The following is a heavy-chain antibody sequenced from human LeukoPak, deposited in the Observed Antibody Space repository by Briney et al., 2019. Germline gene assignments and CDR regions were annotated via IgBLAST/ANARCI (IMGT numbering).Heavy chain of an antibody. D-gene: IGHD6-13*01. CDR2: ISSSSYI. V-gene: IGHV3-21*01. Sequence: GGSLRLSCAASGFTFSSYSMNWVRQAPGKGLEWVSSISSSSYIYYADSVEGRFTISRDNAKNSLYLQMNSLRAEDTAVYYCARVRRAARDYFDYWGQGTLVTVSS. J-gene: IGHJ4*02. CDR1: GFTFSSYS. CDR3: ARVRRAARDYFDY.